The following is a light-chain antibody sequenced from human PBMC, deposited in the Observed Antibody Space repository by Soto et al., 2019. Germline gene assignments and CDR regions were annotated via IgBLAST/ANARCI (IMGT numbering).Light chain of an antibody. CDR3: QQYNTWPPT. CDR1: QSVSSN. CDR2: GAS. J-gene: IGKJ5*01. V-gene: IGKV3-15*01. Sequence: EIVMTQSPATLSVSPGERATLSCRASQSVSSNLAWYQQKPGQAPRLLVYGASTRATIIPARFSGSRSGTEVTLTISSLPSEDFAVYYCQQYNTWPPTFGQGTRLEIK.